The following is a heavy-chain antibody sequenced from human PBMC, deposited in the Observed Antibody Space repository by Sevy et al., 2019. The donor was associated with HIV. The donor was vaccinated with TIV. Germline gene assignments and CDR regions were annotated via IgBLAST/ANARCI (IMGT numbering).Heavy chain of an antibody. CDR3: ARNWIVVVVAANYGMDV. CDR1: GFTFSSYA. CDR2: ISYDGSNK. Sequence: GGSLRLSCAASGFTFSSYAMHWVRQAPGKGLEWVAVISYDGSNKYYADSVKGRFTISRDNSKNTLYLQMNSLRAEDTAVYYCARNWIVVVVAANYGMDVWGQGTTVTVSS. D-gene: IGHD2-15*01. J-gene: IGHJ6*02. V-gene: IGHV3-30*04.